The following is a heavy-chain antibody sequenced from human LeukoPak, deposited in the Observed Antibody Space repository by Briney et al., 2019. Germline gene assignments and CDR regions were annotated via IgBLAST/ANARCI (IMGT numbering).Heavy chain of an antibody. J-gene: IGHJ4*02. V-gene: IGHV3-48*02. CDR1: GFTFSRYS. Sequence: PGGSLRLSCAASGFTFSRYSMNWVRQDRGKGLEWVSYIRGSGGTTYYADSVKGRFTISRDNAKNSLYLQLNSLRDEDTAVYYCVRDPDALDYWGQGTLVTVSS. CDR2: IRGSGGTT. CDR3: VRDPDALDY.